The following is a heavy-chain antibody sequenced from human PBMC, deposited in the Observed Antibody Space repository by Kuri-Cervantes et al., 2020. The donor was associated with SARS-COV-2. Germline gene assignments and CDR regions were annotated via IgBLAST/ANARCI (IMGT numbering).Heavy chain of an antibody. J-gene: IGHJ6*02. CDR1: GGTFSSYA. V-gene: IGHV1-69*06. CDR2: IIPIFGTA. D-gene: IGHD5-18*01. Sequence: SVKVSCKASGGTFSSYAISWVRQAPGQGLEWMGGIIPIFGTANYAQKFQGRVTITADKSTSTAYMELSSLRSEDTAVYYCARDSFRWMGANSGQQLWHKNYYYYGMDVWGQGTTVTVSS. CDR3: ARDSFRWMGANSGQQLWHKNYYYYGMDV.